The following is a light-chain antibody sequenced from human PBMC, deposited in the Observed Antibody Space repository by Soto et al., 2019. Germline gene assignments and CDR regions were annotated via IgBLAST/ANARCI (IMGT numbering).Light chain of an antibody. Sequence: QAVVTQEPSLTVSPGGTVTLTCGSNTGAVTSGHWPYWFQQKPGQAPRTLIYDTRNKYSWTPARFSGSLLGGKAALTLSGEQAEDEADYYCMFSYSGVVVVGGGTKLTVL. CDR2: DTR. CDR1: TGAVTSGHW. J-gene: IGLJ2*01. V-gene: IGLV7-46*01. CDR3: MFSYSGVVV.